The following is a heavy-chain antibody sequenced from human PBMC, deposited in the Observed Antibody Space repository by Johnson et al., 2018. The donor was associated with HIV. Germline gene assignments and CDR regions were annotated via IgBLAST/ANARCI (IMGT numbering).Heavy chain of an antibody. CDR1: RFTFSSYG. Sequence: QVLLVESGGGVVQPGRSLRLSCVASRFTFSSYGMHWVRQAPGKGLEWVAVISYDGANKYYADSVKGRFTISRDNAKNSLYLQMNSLRAEDTAVYYCARGGPIAGETTGAFDIWGQGTMVTVSS. V-gene: IGHV3-30*03. J-gene: IGHJ3*02. CDR2: ISYDGANK. CDR3: ARGGPIAGETTGAFDI. D-gene: IGHD6-13*01.